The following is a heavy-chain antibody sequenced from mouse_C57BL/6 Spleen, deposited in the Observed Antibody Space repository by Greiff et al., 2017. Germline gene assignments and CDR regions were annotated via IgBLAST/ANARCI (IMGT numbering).Heavy chain of an antibody. Sequence: EVQLQQSGTVLARPGASVKMSCKTSGYTFTSYWMHWVKQRPGQGLEWIGAIYPGNSDTSYNQKFKGKAKLTAVTSASTAYMELSSLTNEDSAVYYCTALLYYDYDGFAYWGQGTLVTVSA. D-gene: IGHD2-4*01. V-gene: IGHV1-5*01. CDR2: IYPGNSDT. CDR1: GYTFTSYW. J-gene: IGHJ3*01. CDR3: TALLYYDYDGFAY.